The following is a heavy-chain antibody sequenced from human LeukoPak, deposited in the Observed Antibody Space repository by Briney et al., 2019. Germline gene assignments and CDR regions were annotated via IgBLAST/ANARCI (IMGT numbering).Heavy chain of an antibody. Sequence: PSETLSLTCGVYGGSFSGYSWNWIRQSPGKGLEWIADINYTGDTATGTTNYSPSLGSRVTISVDMSKNQFSLHLRSVTAADTGVYYCARAFSGFWEFDYSGQGTLVTVSS. D-gene: IGHD1-14*01. CDR1: GGSFSGYS. V-gene: IGHV4-34*01. CDR2: INYTGDTATGTT. J-gene: IGHJ4*02. CDR3: ARAFSGFWEFDY.